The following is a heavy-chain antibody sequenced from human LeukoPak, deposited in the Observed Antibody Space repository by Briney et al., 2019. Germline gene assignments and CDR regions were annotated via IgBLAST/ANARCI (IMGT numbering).Heavy chain of an antibody. CDR1: GYTFTSYG. D-gene: IGHD3-10*01. CDR3: ARAHGSGSLYDAFDI. V-gene: IGHV1-18*01. CDR2: ISAYNGNT. J-gene: IGHJ3*02. Sequence: ASVKVSRKASGYTFTSYGISWVRQAPGQGLEWMGWISAYNGNTNYAQKLQGRVTMTTDTSTSTAYMELRSLRSDDTAVYYCARAHGSGSLYDAFDIWGQGTMVTVSS.